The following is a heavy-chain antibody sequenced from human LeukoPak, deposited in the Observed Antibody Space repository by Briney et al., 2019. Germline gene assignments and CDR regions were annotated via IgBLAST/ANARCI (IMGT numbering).Heavy chain of an antibody. J-gene: IGHJ5*02. CDR3: ARERGYQGRWFDP. Sequence: SQTLSLTCAISGDSVSSNSAAWNWSRQSPSRGLEWLGRTYYRSKCYNDYAVSVKSRITINPDTSKNQFSLQLNSVTPEDTAVYYCARERGYQGRWFDPWGQGTLVTVSS. V-gene: IGHV6-1*01. CDR2: TYYRSKCYN. D-gene: IGHD2-2*01. CDR1: GDSVSSNSAA.